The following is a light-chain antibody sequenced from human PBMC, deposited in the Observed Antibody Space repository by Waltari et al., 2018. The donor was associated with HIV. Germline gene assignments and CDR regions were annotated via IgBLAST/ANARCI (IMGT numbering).Light chain of an antibody. CDR2: EVT. J-gene: IGLJ2*01. Sequence: QSALTQPPSASGSPGQSVTISCTGTSSDAGSYNYVSWYRQYTGNTPKLMIYEVTKRPSGVPDRFSGSKSGNTDSLTVSGLQAEDEADYYCSSYAGYNTVVFGGGTKLTVL. CDR1: SSDAGSYNY. CDR3: SSYAGYNTVV. V-gene: IGLV2-8*01.